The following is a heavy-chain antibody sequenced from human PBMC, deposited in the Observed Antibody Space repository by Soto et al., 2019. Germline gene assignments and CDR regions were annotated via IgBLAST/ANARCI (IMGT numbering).Heavy chain of an antibody. CDR3: ARGDIKEYYDLFDP. CDR2: IIPIFGTA. D-gene: IGHD3-3*01. J-gene: IGHJ5*02. CDR1: GGTFSSYA. V-gene: IGHV1-69*01. Sequence: QVQLVQSGAEVKKPGSSVKVSCKASGGTFSSYAISWVRQAPGQGLEWMGGIIPIFGTANYAQKFQGRVTITADEPTSTAYMELSSLRSEDTAVYYCARGDIKEYYDLFDPWGQGTLVTVSS.